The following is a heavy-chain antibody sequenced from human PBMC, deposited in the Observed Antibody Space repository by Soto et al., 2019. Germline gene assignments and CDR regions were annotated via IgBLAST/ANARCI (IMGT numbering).Heavy chain of an antibody. CDR3: ARDSRTYLNWFDP. Sequence: EVQLVESGGGLVQPGGSLRLSCAASGFTFSSYSMNWVRQAPGKGLEWVSYISSSSSTIYYADSVKGRFTISRDNGKNSLYLKMNSLRDEDTAVYYCARDSRTYLNWFDPWGQGTLVTVSS. V-gene: IGHV3-48*02. CDR2: ISSSSSTI. CDR1: GFTFSSYS. D-gene: IGHD2-2*01. J-gene: IGHJ5*02.